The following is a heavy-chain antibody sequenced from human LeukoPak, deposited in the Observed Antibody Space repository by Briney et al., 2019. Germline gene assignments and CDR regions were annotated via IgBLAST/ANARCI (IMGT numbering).Heavy chain of an antibody. V-gene: IGHV1-46*01. J-gene: IGHJ5*02. CDR3: ARDWGKKYDFWQHSIQGWFDP. D-gene: IGHD3-3*01. CDR2: INPSGGST. Sequence: GASVKVSCKASGYTFTSYYMHWVRQAPGQGLEWMGIINPSGGSTSYAQKFQGRVTMTRDTSTSTVYMELSSLRSEDTAVYYCARDWGKKYDFWQHSIQGWFDPWGQGTLVTVSS. CDR1: GYTFTSYY.